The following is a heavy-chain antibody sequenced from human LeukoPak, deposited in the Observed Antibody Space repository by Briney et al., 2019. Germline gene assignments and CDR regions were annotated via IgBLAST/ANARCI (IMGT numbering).Heavy chain of an antibody. Sequence: SETLSLTSTVSGGSISSSSYYWGRIRQPPGKGLEWIGSIYYSGSTYYNPSLKSRVTISVDTSKNQFSLKLSSVTAADTAVYYCARVGPGYCSSTSCRPGGAFDIWGQGTMVTVSS. V-gene: IGHV4-39*07. CDR2: IYYSGST. D-gene: IGHD2-2*01. CDR1: GGSISSSSYY. J-gene: IGHJ3*02. CDR3: ARVGPGYCSSTSCRPGGAFDI.